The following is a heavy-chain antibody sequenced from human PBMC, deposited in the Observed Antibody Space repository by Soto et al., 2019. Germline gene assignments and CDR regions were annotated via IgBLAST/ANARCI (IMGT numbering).Heavy chain of an antibody. Sequence: PSQTLSLTCVISGDSVSSNSAAWNWIRQSPSRGLEWLGRTYYRSKWYNDYAVSVKSRITINPDTSKNQFSLQLNSVTPEDTAVYYCARDGDSIGGYYYGMDVWGQGTTVTVSS. CDR3: ARDGDSIGGYYYGMDV. CDR2: TYYRSKWYN. J-gene: IGHJ6*02. V-gene: IGHV6-1*01. CDR1: GDSVSSNSAA. D-gene: IGHD2-8*01.